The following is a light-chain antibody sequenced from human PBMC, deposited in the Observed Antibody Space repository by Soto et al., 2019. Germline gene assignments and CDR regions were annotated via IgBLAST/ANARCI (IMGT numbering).Light chain of an antibody. CDR1: SSNIGAGYD. J-gene: IGLJ3*02. CDR2: GNS. V-gene: IGLV1-40*01. CDR3: QSYDSSLSGSL. Sequence: QSVLTQPPSVSGAPGQRVTISCTGSSSNIGAGYDVHWYQQLPGTAPKLLIYGNSNRPSGVPDRVSGSKSGTSASLAITGLQADDEADYYSQSYDSSLSGSLFGGGTKLTVL.